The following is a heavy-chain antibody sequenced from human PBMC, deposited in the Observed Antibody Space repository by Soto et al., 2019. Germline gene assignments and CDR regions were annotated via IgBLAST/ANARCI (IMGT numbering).Heavy chain of an antibody. J-gene: IGHJ4*02. D-gene: IGHD5-12*01. CDR3: VRVVAIPGYPDN. V-gene: IGHV1-69*12. Sequence: QVQLVQSGAEVRQPASSVKVSCKTSGGTFSSYAISWVRQAPGQGLEWMGGIVPIVDTSTYAQKFPGRVTITADESPSTVYMELSSLRSDDAAVYYCVRVVAIPGYPDNWGQGTLVTFSS. CDR1: GGTFSSYA. CDR2: IVPIVDTS.